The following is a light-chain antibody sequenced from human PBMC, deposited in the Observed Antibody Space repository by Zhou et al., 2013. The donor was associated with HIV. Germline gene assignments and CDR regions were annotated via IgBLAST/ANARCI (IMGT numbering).Light chain of an antibody. V-gene: IGKV3-20*01. J-gene: IGKJ3*01. CDR2: EAS. CDR3: QQYGSF. CDR1: QSVSADY. Sequence: EIVLTQSPGTLSLSPGERATLSCRATQSVSADYVAWYQQKPGQAPRLLIYEASSRATGIPDRFSGSGSRTDFTLTISRLEPEDFAVYYCQQYGSFFGPGTKVDIK.